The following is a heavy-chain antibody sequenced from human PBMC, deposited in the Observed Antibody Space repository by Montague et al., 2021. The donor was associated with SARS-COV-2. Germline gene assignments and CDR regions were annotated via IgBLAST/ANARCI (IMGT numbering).Heavy chain of an antibody. CDR2: VTTSETT. Sequence: SETLSLTCAVSGGSITGFSWSWVRQPAGKGLEWIGRVTTSETTNYSPSLRSRVTMSVDTSKNQFSLNLTSVTAADTAIYYCARTPTRPLSLDSWGQGTLVTVSS. J-gene: IGHJ4*02. D-gene: IGHD6-6*01. V-gene: IGHV4-4*07. CDR3: ARTPTRPLSLDS. CDR1: GGSITGFS.